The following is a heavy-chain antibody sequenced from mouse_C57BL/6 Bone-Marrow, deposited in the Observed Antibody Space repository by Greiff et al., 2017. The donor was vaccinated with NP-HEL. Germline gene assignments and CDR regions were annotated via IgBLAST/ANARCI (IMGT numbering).Heavy chain of an antibody. J-gene: IGHJ1*03. D-gene: IGHD1-1*01. CDR2: IYPGSGNT. CDR1: GYTFTDYY. V-gene: IGHV1-76*01. CDR3: ARFYYYGSSYGYFDV. Sequence: QVQLQQSGAELVRPGASVKLSCKASGYTFTDYYINWVKQRPGQGLEWIARIYPGSGNTYYNEKFKGKATLTAEKSSSTAYMQLSSLTSEDSAVYFCARFYYYGSSYGYFDVWGTGTTVTVPS.